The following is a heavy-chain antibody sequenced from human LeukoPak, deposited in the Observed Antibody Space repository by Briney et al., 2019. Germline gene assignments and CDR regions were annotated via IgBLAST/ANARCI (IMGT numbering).Heavy chain of an antibody. D-gene: IGHD1-1*01. CDR2: IYTSGST. CDR1: GGSISSYY. J-gene: IGHJ4*02. CDR3: ARVWDDGDYYFDY. Sequence: SETLSLTCTVSGGSISSYYWSWIRQTAGKGLEWIGRIYTSGSTNYNPSLKSRVTMSVDTSKNQFSLKLSSVTAADTAVYYCARVWDDGDYYFDYWGQGTLVTVSS. V-gene: IGHV4-4*07.